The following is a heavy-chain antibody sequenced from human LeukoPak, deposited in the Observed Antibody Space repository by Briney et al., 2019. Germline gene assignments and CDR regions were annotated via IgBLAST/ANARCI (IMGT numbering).Heavy chain of an antibody. Sequence: GESLKISRKGSGYSFTSYWIGWVRQMPGKGLEWMGIIYPGDSDTRYSPSFQGQVTISADKSISTAYLQWSSLKASDTAMYYCARRSTSYGSGSKYYFDYWGQGTLVTVSS. V-gene: IGHV5-51*01. CDR2: IYPGDSDT. D-gene: IGHD3-10*01. CDR3: ARRSTSYGSGSKYYFDY. J-gene: IGHJ4*02. CDR1: GYSFTSYW.